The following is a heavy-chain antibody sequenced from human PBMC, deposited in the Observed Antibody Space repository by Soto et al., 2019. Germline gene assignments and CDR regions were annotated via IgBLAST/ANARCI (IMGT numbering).Heavy chain of an antibody. Sequence: PGGSLRLSCAASGFTFSSYAMSWVRQAPGKGLEWVSAISGSGGSTYYADSVRGRFTISRDNSKNTLYLQMNSLRAEDTAVYYCAKADTAMVRVPFDYWGQGTLVTVSS. CDR3: AKADTAMVRVPFDY. D-gene: IGHD5-18*01. V-gene: IGHV3-23*01. CDR2: ISGSGGST. CDR1: GFTFSSYA. J-gene: IGHJ4*02.